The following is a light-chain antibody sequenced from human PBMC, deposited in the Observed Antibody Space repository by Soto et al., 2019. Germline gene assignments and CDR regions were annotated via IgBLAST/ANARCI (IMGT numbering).Light chain of an antibody. CDR3: HQTYITPLST. V-gene: IGKV1-39*01. CDR2: ATS. Sequence: DIQLTQSPSSLSASVGDRVTITCRASQSIDSYLNWYQQRPGKAPNLLIYATSILKSGVPSRFSGSGSGTDFTLTISSLQPEDFATYYCHQTYITPLSTFGPGTRVDVK. CDR1: QSIDSY. J-gene: IGKJ3*01.